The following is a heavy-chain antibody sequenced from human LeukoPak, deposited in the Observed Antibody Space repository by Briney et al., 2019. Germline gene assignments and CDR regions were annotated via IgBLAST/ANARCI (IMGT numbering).Heavy chain of an antibody. Sequence: GGSLRLSCAASGFTFSSYNMNWVRQAPGSGLEWVSAISGSGGSTYYADSVKGQFTISRDNSKNTLYLQMNSLRAGDTAVYYCAKRMVEEGPDDYWGQGTLVTVSS. CDR1: GFTFSSYN. CDR3: AKRMVEEGPDDY. D-gene: IGHD4/OR15-4a*01. J-gene: IGHJ4*02. CDR2: ISGSGGST. V-gene: IGHV3-23*01.